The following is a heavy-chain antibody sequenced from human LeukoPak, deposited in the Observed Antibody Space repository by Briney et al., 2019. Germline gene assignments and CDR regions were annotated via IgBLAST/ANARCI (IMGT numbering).Heavy chain of an antibody. D-gene: IGHD3-22*01. V-gene: IGHV4-30-4*01. J-gene: IGHJ4*02. CDR2: IYYSGAT. CDR1: GGSISSGDYY. CDR3: ARVGSGYDY. Sequence: SQTLSLTCTVSGGSISSGDYYWSWIRQPPGKGLEWIGYIYYSGATYYNPSLKSRVTILVDTSKNHFSLNLSSVTAADTAVYFCARVGSGYDYWGQGTLVTVSS.